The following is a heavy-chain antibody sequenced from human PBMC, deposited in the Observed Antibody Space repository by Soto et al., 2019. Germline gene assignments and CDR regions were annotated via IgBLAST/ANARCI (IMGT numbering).Heavy chain of an antibody. CDR1: GASISRYY. CDR3: ARDRWGYCGGDCYPLDV. D-gene: IGHD2-21*02. J-gene: IGHJ6*02. V-gene: IGHV4-59*01. CDR2: LYNTGST. Sequence: SETLSLTCTVSGASISRYYWSWIRQSPGKGLEWIGYLYNTGSTIYNPSLKSRVTISVDTSKNQFSLKMNSVTAADTAVYYCARDRWGYCGGDCYPLDVWGFGTTVTVSS.